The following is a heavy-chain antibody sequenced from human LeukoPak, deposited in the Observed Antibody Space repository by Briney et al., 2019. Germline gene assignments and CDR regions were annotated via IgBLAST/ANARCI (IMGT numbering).Heavy chain of an antibody. CDR3: ARDRPPFDY. Sequence: GGSLRLSCAASGFTFSSYGMHWVRQAPGRGLEWVAFIWYDGSNKYYADSVKGRFTISRDNSKNTLYLQMNSLRADDTAVYYCARDRPPFDYWGQGTLVTVSS. CDR2: IWYDGSNK. J-gene: IGHJ4*02. V-gene: IGHV3-33*01. CDR1: GFTFSSYG.